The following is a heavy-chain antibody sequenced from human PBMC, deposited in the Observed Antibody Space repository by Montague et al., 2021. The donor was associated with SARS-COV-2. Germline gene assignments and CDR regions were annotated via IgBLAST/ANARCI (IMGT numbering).Heavy chain of an antibody. J-gene: IGHJ5*02. V-gene: IGHV4-30-2*01. CDR3: ARGGADFGDYGWLDP. Sequence: TLSLTCSVSGGSISNGSYPWSWIRQPPGKGLEWIGYIFPGGSTYYNSSLHSRATISIDNSKNQLSRRLTTITAADTAGYFCARGGADFGDYGWLDPWGPGTLVTVS. CDR1: GGSISNGSYP. CDR2: IFPGGST. D-gene: IGHD4-17*01.